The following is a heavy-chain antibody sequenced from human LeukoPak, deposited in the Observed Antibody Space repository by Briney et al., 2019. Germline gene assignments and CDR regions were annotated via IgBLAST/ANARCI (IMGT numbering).Heavy chain of an antibody. J-gene: IGHJ2*01. CDR2: IYHSGST. V-gene: IGHV4-38-2*01. D-gene: IGHD6-6*01. Sequence: SETLSLTCAVSGYSISSCYYWGWIRQPPGKGLEWIGSIYHSGSTYYNPSLKSRVTISVDTSKNQFSLKLSSVTAADTAVYYCARRLYSSSYWYFDLWGRGTLVTVSS. CDR3: ARRLYSSSYWYFDL. CDR1: GYSISSCYY.